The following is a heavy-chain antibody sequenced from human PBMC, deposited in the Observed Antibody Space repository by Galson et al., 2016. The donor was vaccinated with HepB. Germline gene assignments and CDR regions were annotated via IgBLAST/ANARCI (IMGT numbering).Heavy chain of an antibody. Sequence: SLRLSCAASGFTFSNYAMHWFRQAPGKGLEWVANIWYDGSNTHYADSVKGRFTISRDDSKNSLYLHMNSLRAEDAAVYYCARDLPTNCGGDCPAGYWGQGTLVTVSS. D-gene: IGHD2-21*02. CDR3: ARDLPTNCGGDCPAGY. J-gene: IGHJ4*02. CDR2: IWYDGSNT. V-gene: IGHV3-33*08. CDR1: GFTFSNYA.